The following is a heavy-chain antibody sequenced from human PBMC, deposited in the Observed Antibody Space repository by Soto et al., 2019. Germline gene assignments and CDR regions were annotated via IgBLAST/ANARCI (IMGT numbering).Heavy chain of an antibody. D-gene: IGHD5-18*01. J-gene: IGHJ4*02. CDR3: ARGSVVDTAMAFPDVGFDY. V-gene: IGHV4-30-4*01. CDR2: VYYSGNT. CDR1: GGSISSGYNY. Sequence: SETLSLTCTVSGGSISSGYNYWSWIRQPPGKGLEWIGYVYYSGNTYYNPSLKSRVTISVDTSKNQFSLKLSSVTAADTAVYYCARGSVVDTAMAFPDVGFDYWGQGTLVTVSS.